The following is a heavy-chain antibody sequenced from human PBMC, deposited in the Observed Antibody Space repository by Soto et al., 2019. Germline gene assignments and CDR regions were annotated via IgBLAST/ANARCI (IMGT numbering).Heavy chain of an antibody. Sequence: PGGSLRLSCAASGFTFSDYGMHWVRQAPGKGLEWVAVVWFDGSNKYYADSVKGRFTLSRDNSKNTLYLQMNGLRAEDTGVYYCARDRDQTFDYWGQGTLVTVSS. J-gene: IGHJ4*02. CDR3: ARDRDQTFDY. CDR2: VWFDGSNK. CDR1: GFTFSDYG. V-gene: IGHV3-33*01.